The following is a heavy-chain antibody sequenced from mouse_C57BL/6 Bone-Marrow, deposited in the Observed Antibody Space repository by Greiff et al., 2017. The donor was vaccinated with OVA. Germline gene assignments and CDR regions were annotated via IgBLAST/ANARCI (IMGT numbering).Heavy chain of an antibody. Sequence: QVQLQQPGAELVKPGASVKLSCKASGYTFTSYWMHWVKQRPGQGLEWIGMIHTNSGSTNYNEKFKSKATLTVDKSYSTAYMQLSSLTSEDSAVYYCARLRDYYGSSPYLDYWGQGTTLTVSS. CDR2: IHTNSGST. CDR1: GYTFTSYW. J-gene: IGHJ2*01. CDR3: ARLRDYYGSSPYLDY. V-gene: IGHV1-64*01. D-gene: IGHD1-1*01.